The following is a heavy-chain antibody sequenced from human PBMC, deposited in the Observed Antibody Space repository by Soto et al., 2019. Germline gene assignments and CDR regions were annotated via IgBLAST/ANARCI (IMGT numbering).Heavy chain of an antibody. Sequence: GGSLRLSCAASGFTFSSYGMHWVRQAPGKGLEWVAVIWYDGSNKYYADSVKGRFTISRDNSKNTLYLQMNSLRAEDTAVYYCARDSRIAAAGTPLDYWGQGTLVTVSS. CDR2: IWYDGSNK. CDR1: GFTFSSYG. D-gene: IGHD6-13*01. CDR3: ARDSRIAAAGTPLDY. V-gene: IGHV3-33*01. J-gene: IGHJ4*02.